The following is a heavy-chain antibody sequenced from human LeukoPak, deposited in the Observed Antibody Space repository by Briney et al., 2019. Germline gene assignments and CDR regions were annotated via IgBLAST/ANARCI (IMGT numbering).Heavy chain of an antibody. J-gene: IGHJ5*02. V-gene: IGHV4-30-4*01. Sequence: SQTLSLTCTVSGGSISSGDYYWSWIRQPPGKGLEWIGYIYYSGCTYYNPSLKSRVTISVDTSKNQFSLKLSSVTAADTAVYYCAGGGYCSSTSCPSGWFDPWGQGTLVTVSS. CDR3: AGGGYCSSTSCPSGWFDP. D-gene: IGHD2-2*01. CDR2: IYYSGCT. CDR1: GGSISSGDYY.